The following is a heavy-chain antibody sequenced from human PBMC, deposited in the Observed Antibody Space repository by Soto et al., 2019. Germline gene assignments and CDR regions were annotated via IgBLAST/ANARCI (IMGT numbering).Heavy chain of an antibody. J-gene: IGHJ6*03. D-gene: IGHD5-12*01. CDR2: IYYSGST. CDR1: GGSISSGGHY. Sequence: PSETLSLTCTVSGGSISSGGHYWSWIRQHPGKGLEWIGYIYYSGSTYYNPSLKSRVTMSVDTSENQFSLRLSSVTAADTAVYYCARKDSGYADYMDVWGKGTTVTVSS. V-gene: IGHV4-31*03. CDR3: ARKDSGYADYMDV.